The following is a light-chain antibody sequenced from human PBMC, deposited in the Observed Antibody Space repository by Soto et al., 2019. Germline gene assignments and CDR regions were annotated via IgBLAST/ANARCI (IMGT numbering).Light chain of an antibody. V-gene: IGKV3-11*01. Sequence: EIVLTQSPGTLSLSPGERATLSCRASQSVSSYLAWYQHIPGQAPKLLIYDAFNRATGIPARFSGSGSGTDFTLTNSSLEPEDFAVYFCQQRSKWPRYSFGQGTKLEIK. CDR1: QSVSSY. CDR3: QQRSKWPRYS. CDR2: DAF. J-gene: IGKJ2*03.